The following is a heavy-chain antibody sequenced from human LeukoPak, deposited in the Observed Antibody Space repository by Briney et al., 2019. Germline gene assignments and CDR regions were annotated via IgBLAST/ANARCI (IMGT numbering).Heavy chain of an antibody. D-gene: IGHD3-22*01. V-gene: IGHV4-34*01. Sequence: PSETLSLTCAVYGGSFSGYYWSWIRQPPGKGLEWIGEINHSGSTNYNPSLKSRVTISVDTSKNQFSLKLSSVTAADTAVYYCARDPSHFVSSGWDIWGQGTMVTVSS. CDR1: GGSFSGYY. CDR3: ARDPSHFVSSGWDI. J-gene: IGHJ3*02. CDR2: INHSGST.